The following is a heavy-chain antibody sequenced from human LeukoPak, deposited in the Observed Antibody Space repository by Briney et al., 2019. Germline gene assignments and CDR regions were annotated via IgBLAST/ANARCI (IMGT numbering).Heavy chain of an antibody. Sequence: GGSLRLSCAASGFTFSSYWMHWVRQAPGKGLVWVSRINSDGSSTSYADSVKGRFTISRDNAKNTLYLQVNSLTAEDTAVYYCARGPQGYDRSGYLNYWGQGTLVTVSS. CDR3: ARGPQGYDRSGYLNY. CDR1: GFTFSSYW. J-gene: IGHJ4*02. CDR2: INSDGSST. V-gene: IGHV3-74*01. D-gene: IGHD3-22*01.